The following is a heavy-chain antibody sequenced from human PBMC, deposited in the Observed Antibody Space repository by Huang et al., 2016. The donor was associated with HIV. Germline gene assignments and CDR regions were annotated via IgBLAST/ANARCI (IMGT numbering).Heavy chain of an antibody. J-gene: IGHJ4*02. CDR2: ISYDGSRK. CDR3: ARERAGPPSGY. V-gene: IGHV3-30-3*01. CDR1: GITLSSYA. Sequence: QVQLVESGGGVVQPGRSLRFSCAASGITLSSYAMHWVRQAPGKGLDWVATISYDGSRKYYADSVKGRFTISRDNSKNTVYLQMNSLRAEDTAVYYCARERAGPPSGYWGQGTLVTVSS.